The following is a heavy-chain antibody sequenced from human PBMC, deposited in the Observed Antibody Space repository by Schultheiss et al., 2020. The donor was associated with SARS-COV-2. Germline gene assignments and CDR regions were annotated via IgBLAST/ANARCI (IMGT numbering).Heavy chain of an antibody. Sequence: GGSLRLSCAASGFTFSGYEMNWVRQAPGKGLEWVAVISYDGSNKYYADSVKGRFTISRDNAKNSLYLQMNSLRAEDTAVYYCASRVGATGYWGQGTLVTVSS. CDR1: GFTFSGYE. CDR3: ASRVGATGY. V-gene: IGHV3-30*01. CDR2: ISYDGSNK. D-gene: IGHD1-26*01. J-gene: IGHJ4*02.